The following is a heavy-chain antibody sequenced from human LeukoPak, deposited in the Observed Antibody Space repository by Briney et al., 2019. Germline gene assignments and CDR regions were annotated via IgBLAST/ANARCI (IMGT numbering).Heavy chain of an antibody. V-gene: IGHV4-59*01. D-gene: IGHD1-26*01. CDR3: ARDPVVGATTFGAFDI. CDR2: IYYSGST. Sequence: SETLSLTCTVSGGSISSYYWSWIRQPPGKGLEWIGYIYYSGSTNYNPSLKSRVTISVDTSKNQFSLKLSSVAAADTAVYYCARDPVVGATTFGAFDIWGQGTMVTVSS. J-gene: IGHJ3*02. CDR1: GGSISSYY.